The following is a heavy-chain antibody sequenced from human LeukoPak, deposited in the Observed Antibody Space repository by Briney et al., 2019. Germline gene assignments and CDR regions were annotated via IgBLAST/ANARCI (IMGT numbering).Heavy chain of an antibody. CDR1: RGSIHGYY. CDR2: VYYSGGT. Sequence: SSETLSLTCTVSRGSIHGYYWNWIRQPPGKGLEWIGYVYYSGGTSYSPSLESRVTISVDTSKNQFSLKLSSVTAADTAMYYCARDAGGSVTDPFNIWGQGTMVTVSS. J-gene: IGHJ3*02. V-gene: IGHV4-59*01. CDR3: ARDAGGSVTDPFNI.